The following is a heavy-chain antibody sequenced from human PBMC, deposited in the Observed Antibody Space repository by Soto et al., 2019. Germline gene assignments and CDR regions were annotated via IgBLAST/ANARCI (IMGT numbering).Heavy chain of an antibody. CDR1: GFTFSNYG. CDR3: ERGWSCYHMTIDY. V-gene: IGHV3-33*08. D-gene: IGHD3-10*01. CDR2: IWAEGSTE. Sequence: QVQLVESGGGVVQPGRSLRLSCAASGFTFSNYGMHWVRQAPGKGLEWVAVIWAEGSTEFYPESVKGRFTISRDNSKNTLYLQMNSLGAEGTAVYLCERGWSCYHMTIDYWVQGILVTVSS. J-gene: IGHJ4*02.